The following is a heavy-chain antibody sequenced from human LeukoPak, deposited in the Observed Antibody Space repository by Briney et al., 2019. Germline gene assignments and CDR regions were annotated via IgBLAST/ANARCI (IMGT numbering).Heavy chain of an antibody. Sequence: SVKVSCKASGGTFSSYAISWVRQAPGQGLEWMGRIIPILGVANYAQKFQGRVTITADESTSTAYMELSSLRSEDTAVYYCARASCGGDCQYYFDYWGQGTLVTVSS. J-gene: IGHJ4*02. V-gene: IGHV1-69*04. D-gene: IGHD2-21*01. CDR2: IIPILGVA. CDR3: ARASCGGDCQYYFDY. CDR1: GGTFSSYA.